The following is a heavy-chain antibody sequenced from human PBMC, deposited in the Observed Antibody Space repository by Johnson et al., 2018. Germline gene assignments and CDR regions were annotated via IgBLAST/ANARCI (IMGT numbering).Heavy chain of an antibody. CDR3: ARDRSWFRPSGTTHAEYFQH. J-gene: IGHJ1*01. CDR2: ISYDGSNK. D-gene: IGHD3-10*01. Sequence: VQLVETGGGVVQPGRSLRLSCAASGFTFSSYAMHWVRQAPGKGLEWVAVISYDGSNKYYADSVKGRFTISRDNSKNTLYLQMNSLRAEDTAVSYCARDRSWFRPSGTTHAEYFQHWGQGTLVTVSS. V-gene: IGHV3-30-3*01. CDR1: GFTFSSYA.